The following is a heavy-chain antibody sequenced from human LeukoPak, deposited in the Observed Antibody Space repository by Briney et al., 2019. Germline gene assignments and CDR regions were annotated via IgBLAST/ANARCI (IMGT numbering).Heavy chain of an antibody. CDR2: IYYSGST. Sequence: SETLSLTCTVSGGSISSYYWSWIRQPPGKGLEWIGYIYYSGSTNYNPSLKSRVTTSVDTSKNQFSLKLSSVTAADTAVYYCASSRASAVKYSSGWYGDDYWGQGTLVTVSS. J-gene: IGHJ4*02. D-gene: IGHD6-19*01. V-gene: IGHV4-59*08. CDR1: GGSISSYY. CDR3: ASSRASAVKYSSGWYGDDY.